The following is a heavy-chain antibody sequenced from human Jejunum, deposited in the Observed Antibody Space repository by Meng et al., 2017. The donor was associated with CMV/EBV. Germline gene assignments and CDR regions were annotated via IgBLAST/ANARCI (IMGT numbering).Heavy chain of an antibody. J-gene: IGHJ3*01. CDR1: GLVFRNNY. Sequence: GYGLVFRNNYLHWVRQTPGRGLEWLALASYEGDSKYYAVSVRGRFTISKDNSENTVVLEMNSLGPEDTAVYYCVRSPSILDAFDLWGQGTLVTVSS. D-gene: IGHD5-24*01. V-gene: IGHV3-30*14. CDR3: VRSPSILDAFDL. CDR2: ASYEGDSK.